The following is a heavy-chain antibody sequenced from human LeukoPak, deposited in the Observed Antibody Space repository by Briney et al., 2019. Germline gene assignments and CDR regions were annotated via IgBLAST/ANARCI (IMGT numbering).Heavy chain of an antibody. J-gene: IGHJ5*02. CDR2: IYYSGST. D-gene: IGHD2-2*02. Sequence: SETLSLTCTVSGGSISSSSCYWGWIRQPPGKGLEWIGSIYYSGSTYYNPSLKSRVTISVDTSKNQFSLKLSSVTAADTAVYYCAAVVPAAIFDPGNWFDPWGQGTLVTVSS. CDR3: AAVVPAAIFDPGNWFDP. CDR1: GGSISSSSCY. V-gene: IGHV4-39*07.